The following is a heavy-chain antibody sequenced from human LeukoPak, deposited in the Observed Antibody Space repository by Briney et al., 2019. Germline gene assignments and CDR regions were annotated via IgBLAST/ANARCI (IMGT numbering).Heavy chain of an antibody. D-gene: IGHD2-2*02. Sequence: PGRSLRLSCAASGFTFSSYAMHWVRQAPGKGLEWVAVISYDGSNKYYADSVKGRFTISRDNSKNTLYLQMNRLRAEDTAVYYCASSPGQLLYGFGWFDPWGQGTLVTVSS. CDR3: ASSPGQLLYGFGWFDP. V-gene: IGHV3-30*01. CDR1: GFTFSSYA. CDR2: ISYDGSNK. J-gene: IGHJ5*02.